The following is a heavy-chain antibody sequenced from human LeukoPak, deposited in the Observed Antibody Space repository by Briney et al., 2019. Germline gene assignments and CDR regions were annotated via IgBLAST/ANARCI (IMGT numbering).Heavy chain of an antibody. CDR2: IYYSGST. J-gene: IGHJ4*02. D-gene: IGHD5-18*01. V-gene: IGHV4-59*01. CDR3: ARVRYSYGHEFDY. Sequence: SETLSLTCTVSGGSISSYYWSWIRQPPGKGLEWIGYIYYSGSTNYNPSLKSRVTISVDTSKNQFSLKLSSVTAADTAVYYCARVRYSYGHEFDYWGQGTLVTVSS. CDR1: GGSISSYY.